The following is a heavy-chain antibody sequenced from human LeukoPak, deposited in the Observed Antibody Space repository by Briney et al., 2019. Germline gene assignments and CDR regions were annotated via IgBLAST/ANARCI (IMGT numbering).Heavy chain of an antibody. CDR3: AREGAHSSGWSPFDC. CDR1: GASISEYF. J-gene: IGHJ4*02. Sequence: SENLSLTCSVSGASISEYFWSWIRQPPGQTLEWIGYVSKTGSTNYNPSLRSRVTISKDTSRNQLSLKLTSATAADTAVYYCAREGAHSSGWSPFDCWGQGTLVTVSS. V-gene: IGHV4-59*01. CDR2: VSKTGST. D-gene: IGHD6-19*01.